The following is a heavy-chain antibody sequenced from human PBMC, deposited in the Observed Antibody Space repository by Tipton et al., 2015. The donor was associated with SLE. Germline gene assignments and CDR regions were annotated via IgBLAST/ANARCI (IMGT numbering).Heavy chain of an antibody. J-gene: IGHJ2*01. V-gene: IGHV3-48*03. CDR3: ARGSQGGIVVGYWYFDL. CDR2: ISSSSSYT. CDR1: GFTFSSYE. D-gene: IGHD2-15*01. Sequence: SLRLSCAASGFTFSSYEMNWVRQAPGKGLEWVSYISSSSSYTNYADYVKGRFTISRDNAKNSLYLQMNSLRAEDTAVYYCARGSQGGIVVGYWYFDLWGRGTLVTVSS.